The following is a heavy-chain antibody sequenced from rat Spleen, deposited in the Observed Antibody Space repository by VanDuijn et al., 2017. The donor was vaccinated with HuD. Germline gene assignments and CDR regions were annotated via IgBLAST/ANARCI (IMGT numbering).Heavy chain of an antibody. CDR1: GFSLTSHN. CDR3: ARGRRDYFDY. J-gene: IGHJ2*01. V-gene: IGHV2-45*01. CDR2: VWNGGNT. Sequence: QVQLMESGPGLVQPAETLSLTCTVSGFSLTSHNVHGVRQPPGKGLEWMGVVWNGGNTDYNSTLKSRLSISRDTSKNQVFLKMNSLQSEDTTTYYCARGRRDYFDYWGQGVMVTVSS.